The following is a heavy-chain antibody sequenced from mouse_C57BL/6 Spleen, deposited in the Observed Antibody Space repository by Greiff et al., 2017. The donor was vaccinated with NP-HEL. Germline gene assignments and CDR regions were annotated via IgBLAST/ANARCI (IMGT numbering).Heavy chain of an antibody. J-gene: IGHJ1*03. CDR3: ARHEDQGWYGSSYDWYFDV. Sequence: VQLQQSGAELVKPGASVKLSCKASGYTFTEYTIHWVKQRSGQGLEWIGWFYPGSGSIKYNEKFKDKATLTADKSSSTVYMELSRLTSEDSAVYFCARHEDQGWYGSSYDWYFDVWGTGTTVTVSS. CDR2: FYPGSGSI. V-gene: IGHV1-62-2*01. CDR1: GYTFTEYT. D-gene: IGHD1-1*01.